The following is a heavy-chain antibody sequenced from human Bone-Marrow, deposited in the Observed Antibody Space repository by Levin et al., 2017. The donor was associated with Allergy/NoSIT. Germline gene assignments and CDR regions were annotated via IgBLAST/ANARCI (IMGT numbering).Heavy chain of an antibody. V-gene: IGHV1-18*01. CDR3: ARDRSSGWFNHYYYAMDV. CDR1: GYPFTSYA. D-gene: IGHD6-19*01. CDR2: INPYKGNT. Sequence: VASVKVSCKASGYPFTSYAVSWVRQAPGQGLEWVGWINPYKGNTNYAQNFQGRVTMTTDTSTTTAFMELRSLRSDDTAVYFCARDRSSGWFNHYYYAMDVWGQGTTVTVPS. J-gene: IGHJ6*02.